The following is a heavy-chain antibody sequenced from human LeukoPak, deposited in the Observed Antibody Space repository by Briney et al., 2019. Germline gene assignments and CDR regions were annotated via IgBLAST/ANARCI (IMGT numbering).Heavy chain of an antibody. J-gene: IGHJ2*01. V-gene: IGHV3-48*01. Sequence: GGSLRLSCAASGFTVSSSYISWVRQAPGKGLEWISYIDNDGGTIYYADSVKGRFTISRDNDKNSLYLQMNSLRVEDTAVYYCARDRAAPTWYFDLWGRGTLVSVSS. CDR2: IDNDGGTI. CDR1: GFTVSSSY. CDR3: ARDRAAPTWYFDL. D-gene: IGHD2-15*01.